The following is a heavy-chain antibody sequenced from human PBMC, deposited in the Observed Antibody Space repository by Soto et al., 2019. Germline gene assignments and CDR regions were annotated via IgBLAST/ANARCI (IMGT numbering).Heavy chain of an antibody. Sequence: VGSLRLSCAASGFTVSSNYMSWVRQAPGKGLEWVSVIYSGGSTYYADSVKGRFTISRDNSKNTLYLQMNSLRAEDTAVYYCAREGYYDSSGYSLYYFDYWGQGTLVTVSS. J-gene: IGHJ4*02. CDR2: IYSGGST. D-gene: IGHD3-22*01. V-gene: IGHV3-53*01. CDR3: AREGYYDSSGYSLYYFDY. CDR1: GFTVSSNY.